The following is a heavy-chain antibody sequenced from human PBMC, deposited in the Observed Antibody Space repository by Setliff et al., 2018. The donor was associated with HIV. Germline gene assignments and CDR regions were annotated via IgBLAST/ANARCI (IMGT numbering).Heavy chain of an antibody. D-gene: IGHD3-10*01. Sequence: PSETLSLTCTVSGGSINSGHYYWSWIRHYPGKGLEWIGYIYYTGSTYFNPSLKSRVTLSIDTSKNQFSLKLSSVTAADTAVYYCARDRYAGEIDYWGQGTLGTVS. V-gene: IGHV4-31*03. CDR3: ARDRYAGEIDY. J-gene: IGHJ4*02. CDR2: IYYTGST. CDR1: GGSINSGHYY.